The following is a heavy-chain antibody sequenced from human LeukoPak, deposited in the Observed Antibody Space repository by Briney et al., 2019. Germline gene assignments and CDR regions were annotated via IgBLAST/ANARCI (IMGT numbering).Heavy chain of an antibody. CDR3: ARAGAVVDNWFDP. CDR2: INPNSGGT. V-gene: IGHV1-2*02. CDR1: GYTFTGYY. D-gene: IGHD2-15*01. J-gene: IGHJ5*02. Sequence: ASVKVSCKASGYTFTGYYMHWVRQAPGQGLEWMGWINPNSGGTNYAQKFQGRVTMTRDTSTSTVYMELSSLRSEDTAVYYCARAGAVVDNWFDPWGQGTLVTVSS.